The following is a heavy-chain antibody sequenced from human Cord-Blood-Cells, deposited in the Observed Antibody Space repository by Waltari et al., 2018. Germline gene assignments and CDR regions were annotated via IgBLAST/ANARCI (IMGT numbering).Heavy chain of an antibody. CDR1: GGSISSSSYY. CDR2: IYYSGSP. Sequence: QLQLQGSGPGLVKPSETLSLTCTVSGGSISSSSYYWGWIRQPPGKGLEWIGSIYYSGSPYYNPSLKSRVTISVEPSKTQFSRKRSSVTAADPAVYYCARGGSGGDYFDYWGQGTLVTVSS. V-gene: IGHV4-39*01. J-gene: IGHJ4*02. CDR3: ARGGSGGDYFDY. D-gene: IGHD3-10*01.